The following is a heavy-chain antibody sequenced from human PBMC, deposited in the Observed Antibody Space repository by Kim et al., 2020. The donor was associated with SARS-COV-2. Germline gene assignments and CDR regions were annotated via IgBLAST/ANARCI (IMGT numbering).Heavy chain of an antibody. CDR3: AKDYCSGGSCYSPLTGFDY. Sequence: GGSLRLSCAASGFTFDDYTMHWVRQAPGKGLEWVSLISWDGGSTYYADSVKGRFTISRDNSKNSLYLQMNSLRTEDTALYYCAKDYCSGGSCYSPLTGFDYWGQGTLVTVSS. CDR2: ISWDGGST. D-gene: IGHD2-15*01. CDR1: GFTFDDYT. V-gene: IGHV3-43*01. J-gene: IGHJ4*02.